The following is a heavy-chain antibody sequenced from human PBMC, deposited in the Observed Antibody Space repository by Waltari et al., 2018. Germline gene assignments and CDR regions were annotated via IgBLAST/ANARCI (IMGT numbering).Heavy chain of an antibody. Sequence: QVQLVESGGGVVQPGRSLRLSCAASGFTFIRYGMHWVRQAPGQGLEWVAVISYDGSNKYYEDSVKGRFTISRDNSKNTLYLQMNSLRAEDTDVYYCAKDLLYYYDSSGPGGVDYWGQGTLVTVSS. CDR1: GFTFIRYG. V-gene: IGHV3-30*18. D-gene: IGHD3-22*01. CDR2: ISYDGSNK. CDR3: AKDLLYYYDSSGPGGVDY. J-gene: IGHJ4*02.